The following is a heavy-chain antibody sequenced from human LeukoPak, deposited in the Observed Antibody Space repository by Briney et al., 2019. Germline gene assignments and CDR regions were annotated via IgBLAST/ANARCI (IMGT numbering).Heavy chain of an antibody. CDR3: TRRSPYSSGWYEDSGVNFDY. Sequence: PGGSLRLSCTASGFTFGDYAMSWFRQAPGKGLEWVGFIRSKAYGGTTEYAASVKGRFTISRDDSKSIAYLQMNSLKTEDTAVYYCTRRSPYSSGWYEDSGVNFDYWGQGTLVTVSS. V-gene: IGHV3-49*03. J-gene: IGHJ4*02. D-gene: IGHD6-19*01. CDR2: IRSKAYGGTT. CDR1: GFTFGDYA.